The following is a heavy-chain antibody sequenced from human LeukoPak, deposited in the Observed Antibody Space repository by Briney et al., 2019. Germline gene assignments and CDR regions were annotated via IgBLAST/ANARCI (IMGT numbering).Heavy chain of an antibody. CDR2: ISWNSGSI. J-gene: IGHJ2*01. V-gene: IGHV3-9*01. D-gene: IGHD6-19*01. CDR3: AKDFGQWLAYWYFDL. Sequence: TGGSLRLSCAASGFTFDDYAMHWVRQAPGKGLEWVSGISWNSGSIGYADSVKGRFTISRDNAKNSLYLQMNSLRAEDTALYYCAKDFGQWLAYWYFDLWGRGTLVTVSP. CDR1: GFTFDDYA.